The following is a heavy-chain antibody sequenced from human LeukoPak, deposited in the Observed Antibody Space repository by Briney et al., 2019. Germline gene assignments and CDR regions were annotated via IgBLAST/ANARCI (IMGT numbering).Heavy chain of an antibody. V-gene: IGHV3-9*01. Sequence: GRSLRLSCAASGFTFGDYAMHWVRQAPGKGLEWVSGISWNSGSIGYADSVKGRFTISRDNAKNSLYLQMNSLRAEDTALYYCAKGTSTYYYDSSSRTPFDYWGQGTLVTVSS. J-gene: IGHJ4*02. CDR2: ISWNSGSI. D-gene: IGHD3-22*01. CDR1: GFTFGDYA. CDR3: AKGTSTYYYDSSSRTPFDY.